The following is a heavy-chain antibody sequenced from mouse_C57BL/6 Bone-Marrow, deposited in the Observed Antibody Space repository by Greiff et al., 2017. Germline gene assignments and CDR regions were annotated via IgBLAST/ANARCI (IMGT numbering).Heavy chain of an antibody. V-gene: IGHV1-52*01. J-gene: IGHJ4*01. CDR3: ARGAMDY. CDR2: IDPSASGT. CDR1: GYTFTSYW. Sequence: QVQLKQPGAELVRPGSSVTLSCKASGYTFTSYWMHWVKQRPIQGLEWIGNIDPSASGTPYNQKFKGKATLTVDKSSSTAYMQLSSLTSEDSAVYYCARGAMDYWGQGTSVTVSS.